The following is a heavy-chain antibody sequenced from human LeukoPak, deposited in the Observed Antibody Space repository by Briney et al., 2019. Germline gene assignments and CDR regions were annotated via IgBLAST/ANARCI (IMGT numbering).Heavy chain of an antibody. CDR1: GGSISSSNW. Sequence: SGTLSLTCAVSGGSISSSNWWSWVRQPPGKGLEWIGEIYHSGSTNYNPSLKSRVTISVDTSKNQFSLKLSSVTAADTAVYYCARARAAAGPKYYYYYYGMDVWGQGTTVTVSS. J-gene: IGHJ6*02. V-gene: IGHV4-4*02. D-gene: IGHD6-13*01. CDR2: IYHSGST. CDR3: ARARAAAGPKYYYYYYGMDV.